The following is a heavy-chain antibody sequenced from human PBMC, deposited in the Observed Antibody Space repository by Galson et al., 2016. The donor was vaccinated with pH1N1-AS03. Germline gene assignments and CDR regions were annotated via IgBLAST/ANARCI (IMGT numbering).Heavy chain of an antibody. D-gene: IGHD4-17*01. Sequence: SCKASGGTSNIYSMSWVRQAPGQGLEWVGGIIPKYGTTSYADSVKGRFTISRDNSKNTVHLQMNSLSPEDTAVYYCARDRRGHGDLDYWGQGTLVTVSS. J-gene: IGHJ4*02. CDR1: GGTSNIYS. V-gene: IGHV3-23*01. CDR3: ARDRRGHGDLDY. CDR2: IIPKYGTT.